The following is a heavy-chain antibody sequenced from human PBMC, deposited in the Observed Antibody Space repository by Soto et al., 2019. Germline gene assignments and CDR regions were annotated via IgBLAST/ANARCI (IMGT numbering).Heavy chain of an antibody. Sequence: ASVKVSCKASGYTFTSYGISWVRQAPGQGLEWMGWISAYNGNTNYAQKLQGRVTMTTDTSTSTAYMELRSLRSDDTAVYYCAIDVYSSSSGWFDPRSQGTLVTVSS. CDR1: GYTFTSYG. D-gene: IGHD6-6*01. CDR3: AIDVYSSSSGWFDP. V-gene: IGHV1-18*01. CDR2: ISAYNGNT. J-gene: IGHJ5*02.